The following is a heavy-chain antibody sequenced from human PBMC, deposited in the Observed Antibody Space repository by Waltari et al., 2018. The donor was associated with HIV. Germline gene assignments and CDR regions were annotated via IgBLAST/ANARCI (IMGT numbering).Heavy chain of an antibody. J-gene: IGHJ3*02. V-gene: IGHV4-4*07. CDR1: GGSISSYY. Sequence: QVQLQESGPGLVKASETLSLTCTVSGGSISSYYWSWIRQPAGKGLEWIGRIYTSGSTNYNSSHKSRVTMSIDTSKNQFFLKLSSVTAADTAVYYCAREYCSSTSCSPNGRLGAFDIWGQGTMVTVSS. CDR2: IYTSGST. D-gene: IGHD2-2*01. CDR3: AREYCSSTSCSPNGRLGAFDI.